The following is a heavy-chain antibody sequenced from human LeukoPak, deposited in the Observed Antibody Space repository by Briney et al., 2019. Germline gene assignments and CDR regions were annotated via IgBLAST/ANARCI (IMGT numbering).Heavy chain of an antibody. V-gene: IGHV4-59*01. J-gene: IGHJ4*02. CDR2: IYYSGST. CDR1: GGSISSYY. Sequence: PSETLSLTCTVSGGSISSYYWSWLRQPPGKGLEWIGYIYYSGSTNYNPSLKSRVTISVDTSKNQFSLKLSSVTAADTAVYCCAGASYDSSGVHWGQGTLVTVSS. CDR3: AGASYDSSGVH. D-gene: IGHD3-22*01.